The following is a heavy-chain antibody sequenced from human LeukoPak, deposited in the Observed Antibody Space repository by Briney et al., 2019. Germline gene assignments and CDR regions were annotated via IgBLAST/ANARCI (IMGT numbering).Heavy chain of an antibody. D-gene: IGHD6-19*01. J-gene: IGHJ4*01. CDR2: INTRADET. CDR3: ERDPSDYEWQRGWYRDF. Sequence: GRSLRLSCAASGVSLSSYGMHWVRQAPGKGLEWVSTINTRADETHYADSVRGRFTIFRDNSKSTLALHMSNLRVEDTAVYYCERDPSDYEWQRGWYRDFWGRGSQVTVSS. CDR1: GVSLSSYG. V-gene: IGHV3-23*01.